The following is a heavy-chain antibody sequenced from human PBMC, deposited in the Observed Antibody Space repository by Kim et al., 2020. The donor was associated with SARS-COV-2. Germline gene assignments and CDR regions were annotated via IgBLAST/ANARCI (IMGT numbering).Heavy chain of an antibody. J-gene: IGHJ4*02. V-gene: IGHV3-11*06. Sequence: KGRFTISRDNAKNSLYLQMNSLRAEDTAVYYCARGPRRYWYQLLQYYFDYWGQGTLVTVSS. CDR3: ARGPRRYWYQLLQYYFDY. D-gene: IGHD2-2*01.